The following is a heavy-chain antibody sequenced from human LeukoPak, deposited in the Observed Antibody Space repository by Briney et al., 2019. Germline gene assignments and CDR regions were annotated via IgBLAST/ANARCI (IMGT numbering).Heavy chain of an antibody. Sequence: GGSLRLSCAASGFTFSGYGIHWVRQPPGKGLEWVAFIRNDGNNKYYADSMKGRSTIARDNSKNTLYLQMTSRRVEDTAVYYCAKDRGSSGWSGVDHWGQGTLVTVSS. D-gene: IGHD6-19*01. CDR3: AKDRGSSGWSGVDH. CDR1: GFTFSGYG. V-gene: IGHV3-30*02. CDR2: IRNDGNNK. J-gene: IGHJ4*02.